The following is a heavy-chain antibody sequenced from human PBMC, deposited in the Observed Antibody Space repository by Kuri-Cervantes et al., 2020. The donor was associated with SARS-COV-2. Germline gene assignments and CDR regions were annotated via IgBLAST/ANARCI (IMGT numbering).Heavy chain of an antibody. Sequence: ASVKVSCKAAGYTFTGYYMHWVRQAPGQGLEWMGWINPNSGGTNYAQKFQGWVTMTRDTSIRKVYMELSRLRSDDTAVYYCARSTPFWRLVVISQGGAFDIWGQGTMVTVSS. V-gene: IGHV1-2*04. J-gene: IGHJ3*02. D-gene: IGHD3-22*01. CDR1: GYTFTGYY. CDR2: INPNSGGT. CDR3: ARSTPFWRLVVISQGGAFDI.